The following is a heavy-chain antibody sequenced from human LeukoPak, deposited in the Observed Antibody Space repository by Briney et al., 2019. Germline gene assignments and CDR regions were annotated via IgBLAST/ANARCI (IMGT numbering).Heavy chain of an antibody. J-gene: IGHJ4*02. Sequence: GGSLRLSCAASGFTFSSYWMSWVRQAPGKGLEWVANIKQDGSEKYYVDSVKGRFTISRDNAKNSLYLQMNSLRAEDTAVYYCAIRGYSGYDDGGYWGQGTLVTVSS. CDR3: AIRGYSGYDDGGY. CDR2: IKQDGSEK. D-gene: IGHD5-12*01. CDR1: GFTFSSYW. V-gene: IGHV3-7*03.